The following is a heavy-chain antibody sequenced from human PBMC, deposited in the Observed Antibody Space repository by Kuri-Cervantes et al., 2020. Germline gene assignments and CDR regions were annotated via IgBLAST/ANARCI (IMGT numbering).Heavy chain of an antibody. CDR3: ARRGYYKFWSGHQEGVFDI. CDR1: GYSISSGYY. Sequence: SEILSLTCAVSGYSISSGYYWGWIRQPPGKGLEWIGSIFHSGSTYYNTSLMSRLTISVDTSKNQLSLKVNSVTAADTAVYYCARRGYYKFWSGHQEGVFDIWGQGTMVTVSS. J-gene: IGHJ3*02. D-gene: IGHD3-3*01. V-gene: IGHV4-38-2*01. CDR2: IFHSGST.